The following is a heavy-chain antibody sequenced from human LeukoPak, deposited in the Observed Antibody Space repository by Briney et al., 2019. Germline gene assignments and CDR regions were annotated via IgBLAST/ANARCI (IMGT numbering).Heavy chain of an antibody. Sequence: SETLSLTCTVSGGSISSSSYYWGWIRQPPGKGTEWIGSIYYSGSTYYNPSLKGRVTISVDTSKNQFSLKLSSVTAADTAVYYCARKPTAMVTVVWFDPWGQGTLVTVSS. CDR3: ARKPTAMVTVVWFDP. J-gene: IGHJ5*02. D-gene: IGHD5-18*01. CDR1: GGSISSSSYY. CDR2: IYYSGST. V-gene: IGHV4-39*01.